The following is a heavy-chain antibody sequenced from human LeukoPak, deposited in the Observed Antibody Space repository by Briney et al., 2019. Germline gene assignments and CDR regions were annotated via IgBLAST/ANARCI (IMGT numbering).Heavy chain of an antibody. V-gene: IGHV1-2*02. D-gene: IGHD1-1*01. CDR3: ARAKANWRSGDY. Sequence: ASVTVSCKASEYTFTDYYVHWVREAPGQGLEWMGWINPNTGGANYARKFQGRVTMTRDTSISTGYLDLSGLRSDDTAVYYCARAKANWRSGDYWGQGTLVTVSS. J-gene: IGHJ4*02. CDR2: INPNTGGA. CDR1: EYTFTDYY.